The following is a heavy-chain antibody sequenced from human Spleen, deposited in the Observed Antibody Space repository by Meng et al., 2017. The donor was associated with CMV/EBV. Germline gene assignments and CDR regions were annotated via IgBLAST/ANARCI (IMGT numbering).Heavy chain of an antibody. CDR1: GGYY. J-gene: IGHJ5*02. CDR2: IYYSGST. Sequence: GGYYWGWIRQHPGKGLERIGYIYYSGSTYYNPSLKSRVTISVDTSKNQFSLKLSSVTAADTAVYYCARTYIVVGSDPSRKELLFDPWGQGTLVTVSS. CDR3: ARTYIVVGSDPSRKELLFDP. D-gene: IGHD2-2*01. V-gene: IGHV4-31*02.